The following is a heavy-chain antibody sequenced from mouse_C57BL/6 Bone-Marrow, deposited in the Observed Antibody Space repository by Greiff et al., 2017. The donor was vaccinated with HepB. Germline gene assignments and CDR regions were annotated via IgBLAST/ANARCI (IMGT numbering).Heavy chain of an antibody. Sequence: QVQLQQSGAELARPGASVKLSCKASGYTFTSYGISWVKQRTGQGLEWIGEIYPSSGNTYYNEKFKGKATLTADKSSSTAYMELRSLTSEDSAVYFCARSIYYYGSSYFYFDYWGQGTTLTVSS. CDR1: GYTFTSYG. V-gene: IGHV1-81*01. CDR3: ARSIYYYGSSYFYFDY. J-gene: IGHJ2*01. D-gene: IGHD1-1*01. CDR2: IYPSSGNT.